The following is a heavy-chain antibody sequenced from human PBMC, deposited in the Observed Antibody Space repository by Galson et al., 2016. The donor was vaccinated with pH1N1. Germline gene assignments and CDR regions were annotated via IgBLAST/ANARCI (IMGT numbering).Heavy chain of an antibody. Sequence: SVKVSCKASGYTFINYYFHWVRQAPGQGLEWMGVIDPSGGGVTYSQKFQGRGTMTRDTSTSTVYMALSSLKSDDTAVYYCTRDLGRLRDYWGQGTLVTVSS. CDR1: GYTFINYY. CDR2: IDPSGGGV. V-gene: IGHV1-46*03. D-gene: IGHD1-26*01. CDR3: TRDLGRLRDY. J-gene: IGHJ4*02.